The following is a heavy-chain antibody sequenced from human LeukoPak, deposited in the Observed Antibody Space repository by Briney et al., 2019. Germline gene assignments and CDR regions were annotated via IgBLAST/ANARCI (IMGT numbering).Heavy chain of an antibody. CDR1: GYTFTSYG. D-gene: IGHD3-22*01. V-gene: IGHV1-18*01. CDR2: ISAYIGNT. Sequence: ASVKVSCKASGYTFTSYGISWVRQAPGQGLEWMGWISAYIGNTKYAQKLQGRVTMTTDTSTSTAYMELRSLRSDDTAVYYCARDRPDYYDSSAYLRGLYSAFGYWGQGTLVTVSS. J-gene: IGHJ4*02. CDR3: ARDRPDYYDSSAYLRGLYSAFGY.